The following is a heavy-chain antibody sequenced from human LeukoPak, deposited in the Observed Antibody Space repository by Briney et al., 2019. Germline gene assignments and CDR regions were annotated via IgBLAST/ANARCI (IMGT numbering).Heavy chain of an antibody. D-gene: IGHD5-24*01. V-gene: IGHV4-59*08. J-gene: IGHJ4*02. CDR3: ARGARAGYNLEPFDY. CDR2: IYYSGST. CDR1: GGSMSSYY. Sequence: SETLSLTCTVSGGSMSSYYWSWIRQPPGKGVEWIGDIYYSGSTKYNPSLKSRVTISVDTSKNQFSLKLSSVTAADTAVYYCARGARAGYNLEPFDYWGQGTQVTVSS.